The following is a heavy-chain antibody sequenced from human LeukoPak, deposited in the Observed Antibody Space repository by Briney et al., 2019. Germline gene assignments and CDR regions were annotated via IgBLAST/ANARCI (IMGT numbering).Heavy chain of an antibody. CDR3: AKAPIVVVPAARLPVDYYYYYYMDV. CDR2: ISGSGGST. D-gene: IGHD2-2*01. V-gene: IGHV3-23*01. J-gene: IGHJ6*03. Sequence: GGSLRLSCAASGFTFSSYAMSWVRQAPGKGLEWVSAISGSGGSTYYADSVKGRFTISRDNSKNTLYLQMNSLRAEDTAVYYCAKAPIVVVPAARLPVDYYYYYYMDVWGKGTTVTVSS. CDR1: GFTFSSYA.